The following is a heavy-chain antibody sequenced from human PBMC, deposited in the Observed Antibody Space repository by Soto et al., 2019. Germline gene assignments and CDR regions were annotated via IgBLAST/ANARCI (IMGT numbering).Heavy chain of an antibody. CDR1: GFTFSSYW. V-gene: IGHV3-7*01. J-gene: IGHJ6*02. Sequence: GGSLRLSCAASGFTFSSYWMSWVRQAPGKGLEWVANIKQDGSEKYYVDSVKGRFTISRDNAKNSLYLQMNSLRAEDTAVYYCARDRYSYYDFWSGSLPYYYYGMDVWGQGTQVTVSS. CDR2: IKQDGSEK. D-gene: IGHD3-3*01. CDR3: ARDRYSYYDFWSGSLPYYYYGMDV.